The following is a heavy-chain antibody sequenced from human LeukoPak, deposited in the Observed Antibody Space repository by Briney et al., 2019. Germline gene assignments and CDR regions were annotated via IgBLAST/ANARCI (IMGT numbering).Heavy chain of an antibody. Sequence: SETLSLTFTVSGGSISSYYWSWIRQPPGKGLEGIGYIYYSGSTNYNPSLKSRVTISVDTSKNQFSLKLSSVTAADTAVYYCASGVVPAAYIDYWGQGTLVTVSS. CDR1: GGSISSYY. V-gene: IGHV4-59*01. J-gene: IGHJ4*02. CDR3: ASGVVPAAYIDY. D-gene: IGHD2-2*01. CDR2: IYYSGST.